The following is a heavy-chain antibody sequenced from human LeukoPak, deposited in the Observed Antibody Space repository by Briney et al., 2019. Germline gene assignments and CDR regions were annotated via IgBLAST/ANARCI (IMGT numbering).Heavy chain of an antibody. CDR2: IWYDGSNK. CDR3: ARPSTIFGVAPDY. J-gene: IGHJ4*02. CDR1: GFTFSSYG. V-gene: IGHV3-33*01. D-gene: IGHD3-3*01. Sequence: PGRSLRLSCAASGFTFSSYGMHWVRQAPGKGLEWVAVIWYDGSNKYYADSVKGRFTISRDNSKNTLYLQMNSLRAEDTAVYYCARPSTIFGVAPDYWGQGTLVTVSS.